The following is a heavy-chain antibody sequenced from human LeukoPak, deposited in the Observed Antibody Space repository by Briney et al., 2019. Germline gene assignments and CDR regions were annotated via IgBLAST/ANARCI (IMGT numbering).Heavy chain of an antibody. V-gene: IGHV1-69*05. CDR1: GGTFSNYA. J-gene: IGHJ3*02. CDR3: ARVSGRGGAFDI. D-gene: IGHD1-26*01. CDR2: IIPILGTA. Sequence: ASVKVSCKASGGTFSNYAMSWVRQAPGQGLEWMGGIIPILGTANYAQKFRGRVTITTDESTTTAYVELSSLRSEDTAVYYCARVSGRGGAFDIWGQGTMVTVSS.